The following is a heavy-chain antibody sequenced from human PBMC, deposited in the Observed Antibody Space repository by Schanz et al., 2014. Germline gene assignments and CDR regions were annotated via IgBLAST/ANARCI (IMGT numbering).Heavy chain of an antibody. V-gene: IGHV1-8*01. CDR1: GYTFTSHG. CDR3: ARGQHRTIGRPFDP. Sequence: QVQLVQSGAEVKKPGSSMKVSCMASGYTFTSHGISWVRQAIGQGPEWMGWMQPDSGKTHYAEKFQGRVAMTRDDSISTAYLELSSLASEDTAVYYCARGQHRTIGRPFDPWGQGTPVTVSS. CDR2: MQPDSGKT. J-gene: IGHJ5*02. D-gene: IGHD2-21*01.